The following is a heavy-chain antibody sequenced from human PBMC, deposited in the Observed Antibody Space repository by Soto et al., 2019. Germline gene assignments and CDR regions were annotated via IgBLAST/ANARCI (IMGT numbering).Heavy chain of an antibody. D-gene: IGHD2-15*01. J-gene: IGHJ4*02. V-gene: IGHV3-73*01. CDR3: TPNPDLSGVVVAVDY. CDR2: IRSKANSYAT. CDR1: GFTFSGSA. Sequence: PGGSLRLSCAASGFTFSGSAMHWVRQASGKGLEWVGRIRSKANSYATAYAASVKGRFTISRDDSKNTAYLQMNSLKTEDTAVYYCTPNPDLSGVVVAVDYWGQGTLVTVSS.